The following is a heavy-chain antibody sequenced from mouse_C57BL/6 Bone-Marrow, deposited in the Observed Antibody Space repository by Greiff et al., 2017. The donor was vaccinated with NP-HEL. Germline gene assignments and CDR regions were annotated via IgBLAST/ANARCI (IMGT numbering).Heavy chain of an antibody. V-gene: IGHV1-76*01. CDR3: ARRVTTAMDY. J-gene: IGHJ4*01. D-gene: IGHD2-3*01. CDR2: IYPGSGNT. CDR1: GYTFTDYY. Sequence: VQLQQSGAELVRPGASVKLSCKASGYTFTDYYINWVKQRPGQGLEWIARIYPGSGNTYYNEKFKGKATLTAEKSSSTANMQLSSLTSEDSAVYFCARRVTTAMDYWGQGNSVTVSS.